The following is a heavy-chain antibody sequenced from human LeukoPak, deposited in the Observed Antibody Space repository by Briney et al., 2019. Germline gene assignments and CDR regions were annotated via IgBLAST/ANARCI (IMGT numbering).Heavy chain of an antibody. CDR1: GLSFSSYW. Sequence: QPGGSLRLSCAASGLSFSSYWMHCVRQAPGKGLVWVSRIYADGRRTDYADSVKGRFTISRDNAKNTLYLHMNSLRAEDTAVYYCVRDGAGFDPWGQGTLVTVSS. CDR2: IYADGRRT. V-gene: IGHV3-74*01. D-gene: IGHD3-16*01. J-gene: IGHJ5*02. CDR3: VRDGAGFDP.